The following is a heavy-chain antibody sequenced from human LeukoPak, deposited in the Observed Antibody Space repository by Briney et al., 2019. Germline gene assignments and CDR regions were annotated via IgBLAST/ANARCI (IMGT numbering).Heavy chain of an antibody. Sequence: KPSETLSLACTVSGVSISNYYWNWIRQPPGKGLEWIGYIYYSGSTNYNPSLKSRVTISIDTSKNQFSLKLSSVTAADTAVYYCARDQDKVAAADWGQGTLVTVSS. V-gene: IGHV4-59*01. CDR1: GVSISNYY. J-gene: IGHJ4*02. D-gene: IGHD5-12*01. CDR2: IYYSGST. CDR3: ARDQDKVAAAD.